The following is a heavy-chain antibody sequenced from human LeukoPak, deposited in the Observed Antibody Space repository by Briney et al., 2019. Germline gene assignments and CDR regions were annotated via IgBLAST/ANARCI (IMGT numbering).Heavy chain of an antibody. J-gene: IGHJ4*02. V-gene: IGHV4-4*07. Sequence: SETLSLTCTVSGGSISSYYWSWIRQPAGKGLEWIGRIYTSGSTNYNPSLKSRVTMSVDTSKNQFSLKLSSVTAADTAVYYCARGGYSSSWYPADFDYWGQGTLVTVSS. D-gene: IGHD6-13*01. CDR1: GGSISSYY. CDR2: IYTSGST. CDR3: ARGGYSSSWYPADFDY.